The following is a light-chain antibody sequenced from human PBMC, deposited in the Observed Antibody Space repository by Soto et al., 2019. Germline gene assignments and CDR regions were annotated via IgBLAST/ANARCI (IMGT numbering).Light chain of an antibody. V-gene: IGLV2-14*01. Sequence: QSVLTQPASVSGSPGQSITISCTGTSSDIGNYNYVSWYQQHPGKAPKLIIYDVSNRPSGVSNRFSGSKSGNTASLTISGLQAEDEADYYCSSYTSGSTYVFGTGTKLTVL. CDR2: DVS. CDR3: SSYTSGSTYV. CDR1: SSDIGNYNY. J-gene: IGLJ1*01.